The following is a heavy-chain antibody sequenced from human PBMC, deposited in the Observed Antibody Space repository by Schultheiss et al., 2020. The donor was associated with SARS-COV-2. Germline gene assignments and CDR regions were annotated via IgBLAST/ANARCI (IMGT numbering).Heavy chain of an antibody. CDR1: GFTFSSYA. CDR2: ISGSGGST. Sequence: GGSLRLSCAASGFTFSSYAMSWVRQAPGKGLEWVSAISGSGGSTYYADSVKGRFTISRDNAKNSLYLQMNSLRAEDTAVYYCARGELRFLEWGHSNFDYWGQGTLVTVSS. CDR3: ARGELRFLEWGHSNFDY. J-gene: IGHJ4*02. D-gene: IGHD3-3*01. V-gene: IGHV3-23*01.